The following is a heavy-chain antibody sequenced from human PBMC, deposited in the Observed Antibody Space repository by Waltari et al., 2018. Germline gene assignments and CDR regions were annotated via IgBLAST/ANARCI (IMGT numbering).Heavy chain of an antibody. CDR1: SGSISSGSYY. V-gene: IGHV4-61*02. CDR3: ARDGGYYYYYMDV. J-gene: IGHJ6*03. Sequence: QVQLQESGPGIVQPSQTLSLTSPASSGSISSGSYYWRWIRQPAGKGLEWIRRIYTSGSTNYNPSLKSRVTISVDTSKNQFSLKLSSVTAADTAVYYCARDGGYYYYYMDVWGKGTTVTVSS. CDR2: IYTSGST. D-gene: IGHD3-16*01.